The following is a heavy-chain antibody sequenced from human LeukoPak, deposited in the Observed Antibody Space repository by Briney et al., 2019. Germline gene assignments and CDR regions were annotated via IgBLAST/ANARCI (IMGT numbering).Heavy chain of an antibody. CDR3: ARRVLDYGVETFEY. V-gene: IGHV5-51*01. CDR1: GYSFTSYW. CDR2: IYPGYSDT. D-gene: IGHD4-17*01. Sequence: GESLKISCKGSGYSFTSYWIARVRQTPGKGLEWMGIIYPGYSDTTDSPSFQGQVTISVDKSISTAYLLWSSLKASDTAMYYCARRVLDYGVETFEYWGQGTLVTVSS. J-gene: IGHJ4*02.